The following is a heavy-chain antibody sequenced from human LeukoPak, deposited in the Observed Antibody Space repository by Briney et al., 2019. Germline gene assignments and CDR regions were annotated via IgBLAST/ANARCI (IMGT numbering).Heavy chain of an antibody. CDR2: ISYDGSNK. J-gene: IGHJ4*02. D-gene: IGHD3-10*01. CDR3: ARGMGYYYGSGSYYTPKFDY. CDR1: GFTFSSYA. V-gene: IGHV3-30-3*01. Sequence: GGSLRLSCAASGFTFSSYAMHWVRQAPGKGLEWVAVISYDGSNKYYADSVKGRFTISRDNSKNTLYLQMNSLGAEDTAVYYCARGMGYYYGSGSYYTPKFDYWGQGTLVTVSS.